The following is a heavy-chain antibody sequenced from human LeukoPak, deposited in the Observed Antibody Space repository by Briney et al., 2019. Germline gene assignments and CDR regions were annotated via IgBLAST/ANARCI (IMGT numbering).Heavy chain of an antibody. CDR3: ARDGIAAAEGDY. D-gene: IGHD6-13*01. Sequence: ASVKVSCKASGYTFTSYYMHWVRQAPGQGLEWMGIINPGGGSTSYAQKFQGRITMTRDTSTSTVYMELSSLRSEDTAVYYCARDGIAAAEGDYWGQGTLVTVSS. CDR1: GYTFTSYY. CDR2: INPGGGST. V-gene: IGHV1-46*01. J-gene: IGHJ4*02.